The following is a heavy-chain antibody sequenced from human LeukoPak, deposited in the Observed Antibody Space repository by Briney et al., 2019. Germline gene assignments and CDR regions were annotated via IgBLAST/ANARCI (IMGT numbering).Heavy chain of an antibody. J-gene: IGHJ6*03. CDR1: GGSISSYY. Sequence: ASETLSLTCTVSGGSISSYYWSWIRQPPGKGLEWIGYIHYSGSTNYNPSLKSRVTISVDTSKNQFSLKLSSVTAADTAVYYCARTTEGGYTYGYFYYYYMDVWGKGTTVTISS. CDR2: IHYSGST. V-gene: IGHV4-59*01. D-gene: IGHD5-18*01. CDR3: ARTTEGGYTYGYFYYYYMDV.